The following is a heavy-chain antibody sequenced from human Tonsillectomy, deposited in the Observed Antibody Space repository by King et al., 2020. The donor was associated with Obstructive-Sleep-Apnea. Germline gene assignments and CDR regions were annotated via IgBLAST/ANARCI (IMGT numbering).Heavy chain of an antibody. CDR3: ARGRSLAYSSSWYGVWYFDL. Sequence: VQLQQWGAGLLKPSETLSLTCAVYGGSFSGYYWSWIRQPPGKGLEWIGEINHSGSTNYNPSLKSRVTISVDTSKNQFSLKLRSVTAADTAVYYCARGRSLAYSSSWYGVWYFDLWGRGTLVTVSS. D-gene: IGHD6-13*01. V-gene: IGHV4-34*01. CDR2: INHSGST. J-gene: IGHJ2*01. CDR1: GGSFSGYY.